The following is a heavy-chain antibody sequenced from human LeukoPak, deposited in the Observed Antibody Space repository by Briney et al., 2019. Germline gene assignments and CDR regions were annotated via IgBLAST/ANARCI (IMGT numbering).Heavy chain of an antibody. CDR3: ARGVNYYDSVTYYTPYNWFDP. D-gene: IGHD3-10*01. Sequence: ASVKVTCKSSGYTFSIFAMHWLRQPPGQRLEWMGWINPVSGNTKYSQNFQVRVTITRDTSASSAYMELSGLKSEDTAVYYCARGVNYYDSVTYYTPYNWFDPWGQGTLVTVSS. V-gene: IGHV1-3*01. J-gene: IGHJ5*02. CDR2: INPVSGNT. CDR1: GYTFSIFA.